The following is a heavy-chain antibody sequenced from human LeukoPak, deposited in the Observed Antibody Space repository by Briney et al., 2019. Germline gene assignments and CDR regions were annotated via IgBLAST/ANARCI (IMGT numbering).Heavy chain of an antibody. CDR1: GFTFDDYG. CDR3: ARGALGAQYCSSTSCFVDY. Sequence: GGSLRLSCAASGFTFDDYGMSWVRQAPGKGLEWVSGINWNGGSTGYADSVKGRFTISRDNSKNTLYLQMNSLRAEDTAVYYCARGALGAQYCSSTSCFVDYWGQGTLVTVSS. J-gene: IGHJ4*02. V-gene: IGHV3-20*04. D-gene: IGHD2-2*01. CDR2: INWNGGST.